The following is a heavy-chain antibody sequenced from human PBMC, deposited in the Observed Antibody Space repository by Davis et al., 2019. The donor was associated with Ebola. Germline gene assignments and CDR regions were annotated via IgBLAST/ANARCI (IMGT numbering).Heavy chain of an antibody. CDR1: GGTFSSYA. V-gene: IGHV1-18*01. D-gene: IGHD3-10*01. J-gene: IGHJ4*02. CDR3: ARGRAMVRGDHNDY. CDR2: ISAYNGNT. Sequence: ASVKVSCKASGGTFSSYALSWVRQAPGQGLEWMGWISAYNGNTNYAQKLQGRVTMTTDTSTSTAYMELRSLRSDDTAVYYCARGRAMVRGDHNDYWGQGTLVTVSS.